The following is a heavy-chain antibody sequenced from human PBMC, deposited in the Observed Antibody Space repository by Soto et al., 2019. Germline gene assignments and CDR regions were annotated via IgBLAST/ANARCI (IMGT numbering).Heavy chain of an antibody. CDR3: ARDGGRHSWEIDD. V-gene: IGHV1-69*01. CDR2: IIPIFGTA. J-gene: IGHJ4*02. D-gene: IGHD1-26*01. Sequence: QVQLVQSGAEVKKPGSSMKVSCKASGGTFSSYSINWVRQAPGQGLEWMGEIIPIFGTANYAQKFQGRVTITADESTSTAYMELSSLRSEATAVYYCARDGGRHSWEIDDGGQGTLVTASS. CDR1: GGTFSSYS.